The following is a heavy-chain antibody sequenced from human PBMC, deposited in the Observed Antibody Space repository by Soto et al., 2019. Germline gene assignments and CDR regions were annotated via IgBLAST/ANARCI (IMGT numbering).Heavy chain of an antibody. J-gene: IGHJ6*03. CDR2: IYRHGVT. CDR1: GGSVSGIS. D-gene: IGHD5-12*01. Sequence: QVQLQQSGARLLKPSETLSLTCAVSGGSVSGISWSWIRQPPGKGLVWIGHIYRHGVTHYNPSLRSRVTISVDTTKNQFFMDLRSVTAADTAVYYCARVQWGGDEREDYHYYIGVWGKGTTVTDSS. V-gene: IGHV4-34*01. CDR3: ARVQWGGDEREDYHYYIGV.